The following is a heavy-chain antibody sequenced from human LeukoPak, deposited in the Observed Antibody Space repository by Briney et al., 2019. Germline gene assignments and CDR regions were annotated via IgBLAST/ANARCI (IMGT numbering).Heavy chain of an antibody. Sequence: GGSLRLSCAASGFTFSSYWMHRVRQAPGKGLVWVSRINSDGSSISYADSVKGRFTISRDNAKNTLYLQMNSLRAEDTAVYYCAAETPRSHGYYYGMDVWGQGTTVTVSS. CDR2: INSDGSSI. J-gene: IGHJ6*02. CDR1: GFTFSSYW. CDR3: AAETPRSHGYYYGMDV. V-gene: IGHV3-74*01.